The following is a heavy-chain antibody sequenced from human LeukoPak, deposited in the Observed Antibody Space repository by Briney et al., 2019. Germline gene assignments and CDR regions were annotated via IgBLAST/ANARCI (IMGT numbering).Heavy chain of an antibody. J-gene: IGHJ4*02. CDR2: IHYSGDI. CDR3: ATVNCSGGSCDPDY. CDR1: APSIVTYY. D-gene: IGHD2-15*01. V-gene: IGHV4-59*03. Sequence: SETLSLTCTAVAPSIVTYYCYWIRQPPGKGLEWIGYIHYSGDINYNPSLKSRVTISAYTYKNRLSLKLTSVTAAAAAVYYGATVNCSGGSCDPDYWGQGTLVTVSS.